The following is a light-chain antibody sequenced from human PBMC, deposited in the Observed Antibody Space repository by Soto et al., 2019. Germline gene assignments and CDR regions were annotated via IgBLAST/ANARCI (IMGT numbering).Light chain of an antibody. CDR1: QSVSSN. J-gene: IGKJ1*01. CDR2: GAS. Sequence: EIVMTQSPATLSVSPGERATLSCRASQSVSSNLAGYQQKPGQAPRLLIYGASTRATGIPARFSGSGSGTEYTLTNSSLQSEDFAVYYCQQYYNWPPWTFGQGTKVEIK. CDR3: QQYYNWPPWT. V-gene: IGKV3-15*01.